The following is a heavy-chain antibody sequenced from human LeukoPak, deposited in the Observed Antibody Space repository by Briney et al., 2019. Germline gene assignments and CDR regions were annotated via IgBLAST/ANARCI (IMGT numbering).Heavy chain of an antibody. CDR3: ARVQGSGSYYDY. D-gene: IGHD3-10*01. CDR2: IYYSGST. Sequence: KPSETLSLTCTVSGGSISSGGYYWSWIRQHPGKGLEWIGYIYYSGSTYHNPSLKSRVTISVDTSKNQFSLKLSSVTAADTAVYYCARVQGSGSYYDYWGQGTLVTVSS. V-gene: IGHV4-31*03. CDR1: GGSISSGGYY. J-gene: IGHJ4*02.